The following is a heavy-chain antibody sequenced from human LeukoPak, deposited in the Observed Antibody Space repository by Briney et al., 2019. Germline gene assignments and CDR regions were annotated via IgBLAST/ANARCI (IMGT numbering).Heavy chain of an antibody. CDR3: ARGREYYFDSSVYYDY. J-gene: IGHJ4*02. D-gene: IGHD3-22*01. CDR1: EFTFSSYT. CDR2: IGGVSTST. V-gene: IGHV3-21*01. Sequence: GGSLRLSCVASEFTFSSYTVNWVRQAPGEGLEWVSSIGGVSTSTYYADSVKGRFTISRDNAKDSLYLQLNSLRAEDTAMYFCARGREYYFDSSVYYDYWGQGTMVTVSS.